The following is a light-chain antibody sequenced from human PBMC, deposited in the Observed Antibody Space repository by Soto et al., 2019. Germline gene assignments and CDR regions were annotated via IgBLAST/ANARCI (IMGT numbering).Light chain of an antibody. V-gene: IGLV2-14*01. CDR2: EVS. J-gene: IGLJ2*01. CDR3: SSYTSSRTLV. Sequence: QSVLTQPASVSGSPGQSITISCTGTRSDVGGYNYVSWYQQHPGKAPKLMICEVSDRPSGVSNRFSGSKSGNTASLTISGLQAEDEADYYCSSYTSSRTLVFGGGTQLTVL. CDR1: RSDVGGYNY.